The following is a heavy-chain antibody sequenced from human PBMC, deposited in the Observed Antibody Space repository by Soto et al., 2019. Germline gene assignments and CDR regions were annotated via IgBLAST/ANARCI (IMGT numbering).Heavy chain of an antibody. D-gene: IGHD4-17*01. V-gene: IGHV4-59*01. CDR2: IYYSGST. CDR1: GGSISSYY. CDR3: ARLYGDYSLEFDP. Sequence: SETLSLTCTVSGGSISSYYWSWIRQPPGKGLEWIGYIYYSGSTNYNPSLKSRVTISVDTSKNQFSLKLSSVTAADTAVYYCARLYGDYSLEFDPWGQGTLVTVSS. J-gene: IGHJ5*02.